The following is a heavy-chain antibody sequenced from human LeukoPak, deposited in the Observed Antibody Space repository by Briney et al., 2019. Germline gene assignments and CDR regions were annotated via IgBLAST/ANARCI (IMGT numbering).Heavy chain of an antibody. V-gene: IGHV3-21*01. J-gene: IGHJ4*02. CDR3: ARGGGYAWDY. Sequence: GGSLRLSCAASGFTFSSYSMNWVRQAPGRGLEWVSAISGDSKYVYYTDSVKGRFTISRDNARNSLYLQMNSLRADDTAVYYCARGGGYAWDYWGQGTLVTVSS. CDR2: ISGDSKYV. D-gene: IGHD5-12*01. CDR1: GFTFSSYS.